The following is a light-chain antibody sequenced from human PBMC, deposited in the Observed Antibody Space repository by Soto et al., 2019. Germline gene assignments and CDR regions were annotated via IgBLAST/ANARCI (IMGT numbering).Light chain of an antibody. J-gene: IGKJ1*01. Sequence: ESVLTQSPGTLSLSPGDRATLSCRASQTVSSSYLAWYQQKPGQAPRLLIYGASSRATDIPDRFSGSGSGTDFTLTISRLEPEDFAVYYCQQYGASPGTFGQGTKVEI. CDR1: QTVSSSY. V-gene: IGKV3-20*01. CDR3: QQYGASPGT. CDR2: GAS.